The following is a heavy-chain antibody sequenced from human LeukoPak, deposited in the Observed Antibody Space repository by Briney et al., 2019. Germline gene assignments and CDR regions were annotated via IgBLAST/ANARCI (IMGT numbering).Heavy chain of an antibody. CDR1: GGSISSYY. CDR2: IYTSGST. Sequence: SETLSLTCTVSGGSISSYYWSWTRQPAGKGLEWIGRIYTSGSTNYNPSLKSRVTMSVDTSKNQFSLKLSSVTAADTAVYYCARVKAAAGQIDYWGQGTLVTVSS. J-gene: IGHJ4*02. V-gene: IGHV4-4*07. D-gene: IGHD6-13*01. CDR3: ARVKAAAGQIDY.